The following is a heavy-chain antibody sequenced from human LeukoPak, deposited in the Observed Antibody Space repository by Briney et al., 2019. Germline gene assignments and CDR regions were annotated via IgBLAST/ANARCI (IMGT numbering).Heavy chain of an antibody. CDR1: GFTVSSNY. Sequence: GGSLRLSCAASGFTVSSNYMSWVRQAPGKGLEWVSVIYSGGSTYYADSVKGRFTISRDNSKNTLYLQMNSLRAEDTAVYYCAREGYYGSGFDWFDPWGQGTLVTVSS. D-gene: IGHD3-10*01. J-gene: IGHJ5*02. CDR3: AREGYYGSGFDWFDP. CDR2: IYSGGST. V-gene: IGHV3-66*01.